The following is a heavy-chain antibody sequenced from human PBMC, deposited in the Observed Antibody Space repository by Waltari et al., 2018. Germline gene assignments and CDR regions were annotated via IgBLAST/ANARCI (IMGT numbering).Heavy chain of an antibody. Sequence: QVQLVQSGAEVKKPGSSVKVSCKASGGTFSSYAISWVRQAPGQGLEWMGRIIPIFGTANYAQKFQGRVTITADKSTSTAYMELSSLRSEDTAVYYCARSLFSSRYCGGDCYFDYWGQGTLVTVSS. CDR2: IIPIFGTA. CDR1: GGTFSSYA. CDR3: ARSLFSSRYCGGDCYFDY. D-gene: IGHD2-21*01. V-gene: IGHV1-69*08. J-gene: IGHJ4*02.